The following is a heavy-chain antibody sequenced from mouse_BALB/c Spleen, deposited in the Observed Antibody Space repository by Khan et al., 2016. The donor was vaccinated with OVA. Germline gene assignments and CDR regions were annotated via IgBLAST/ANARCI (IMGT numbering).Heavy chain of an antibody. CDR3: ARGSGNSRFAY. J-gene: IGHJ3*01. D-gene: IGHD1-3*01. CDR1: GYSFTDFA. CDR2: ISTYSGDA. Sequence: QVQLQQSGAELVRPGVSVRISCKGSGYSFTDFAMHWVKQSHAKSLEWIGVISTYSGDADYNQKFRGKATMTVDKSSSTAYMELARLTSEDSAIYYCARGSGNSRFAYWGQGTLVTVSA. V-gene: IGHV1S137*01.